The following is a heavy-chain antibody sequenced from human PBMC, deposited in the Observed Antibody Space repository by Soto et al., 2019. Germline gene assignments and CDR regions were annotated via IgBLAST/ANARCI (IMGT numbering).Heavy chain of an antibody. D-gene: IGHD5-18*01. CDR1: GGTISNYD. Sequence: SETLSLTCTVSGGTISNYDWSWIRQPPGRGLEWIGHIFYSGSTNYNPALKSRVTISVDTSKSQFSLKLSSVTAADTAVYYCGKDSGYNYGYFRWFDPWGQGTLVTVSS. CDR2: IFYSGST. CDR3: GKDSGYNYGYFRWFDP. V-gene: IGHV4-59*01. J-gene: IGHJ5*02.